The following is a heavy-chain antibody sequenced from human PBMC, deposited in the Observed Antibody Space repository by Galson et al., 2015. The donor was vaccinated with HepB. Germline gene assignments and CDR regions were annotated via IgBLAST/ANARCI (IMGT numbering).Heavy chain of an antibody. CDR2: ISSSGART. J-gene: IGHJ4*02. V-gene: IGHV3-23*01. CDR3: AKEEGVVGPNFDY. Sequence: SLRLSCAASGFTFSSYSMNWVHQAPGKGLEWVSAISSSGARTYYTDSVKGRFTISRDNSRNTLYLQMNSLRAEDTAIYYCAKEEGVVGPNFDYWGQGTLVTVSS. D-gene: IGHD3-10*01. CDR1: GFTFSSYS.